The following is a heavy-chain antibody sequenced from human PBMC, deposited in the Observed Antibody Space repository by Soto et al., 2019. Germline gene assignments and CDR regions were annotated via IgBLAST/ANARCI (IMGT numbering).Heavy chain of an antibody. V-gene: IGHV1-18*01. CDR1: GYTFTSYG. Sequence: ASVKVSCKASGYTFTSYGISWVRQAPGQGLEWMGWISAYNGNTNYAQKLQGRVTMTTDTSTSTAYMELRSLRSDDTAVYYCARVPGPYDFWSGYSPFDPWGQGTMVTVYS. J-gene: IGHJ5*02. CDR3: ARVPGPYDFWSGYSPFDP. D-gene: IGHD3-3*01. CDR2: ISAYNGNT.